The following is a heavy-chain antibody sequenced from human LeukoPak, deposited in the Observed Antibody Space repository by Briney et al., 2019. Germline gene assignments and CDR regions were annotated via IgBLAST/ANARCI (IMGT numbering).Heavy chain of an antibody. CDR1: GGSLSSYY. D-gene: IGHD6-13*01. Sequence: SENLSLNCTVSGGSLSSYYWSWIRQPAGKGLEWIGRIYSSGSTNYNPSLKSRVTMSVDTSKNQFSLDVNSVTAADTAVYYCARDSSTWRSFDSWGQGTLVTVSS. J-gene: IGHJ4*02. CDR3: ARDSSTWRSFDS. CDR2: IYSSGST. V-gene: IGHV4-4*07.